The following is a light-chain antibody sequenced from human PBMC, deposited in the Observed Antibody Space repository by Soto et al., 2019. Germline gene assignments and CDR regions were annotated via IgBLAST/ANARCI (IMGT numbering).Light chain of an antibody. CDR2: GAS. V-gene: IGKV3-20*01. J-gene: IGKJ4*01. CDR1: QSVSSSY. CDR3: QQYGRSPPT. Sequence: EIVLTQSPGTLSLSPGERATLSCRASQSVSSSYLAWYQQKPGQAPRLLIYGASSRATGIPDRFSGSGSGTDFTLTISRLEPEYFAVYYCQQYGRSPPTVGGVTKVDI.